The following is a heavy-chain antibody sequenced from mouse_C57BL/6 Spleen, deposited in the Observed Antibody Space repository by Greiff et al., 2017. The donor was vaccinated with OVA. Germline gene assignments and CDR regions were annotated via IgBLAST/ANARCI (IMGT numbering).Heavy chain of an antibody. D-gene: IGHD2-5*01. Sequence: QVQLQQPGAELVKPGASVKLSCKASGYTFTSYWMQWVKQRPGQGLEWIGEIDPSDSCTNYNQKFKGKATLTVDTSSSTAYMQLSSLTSEDSAVYYCARENSNYEDYWGQGTTLTVSS. CDR2: IDPSDSCT. J-gene: IGHJ2*01. CDR3: ARENSNYEDY. CDR1: GYTFTSYW. V-gene: IGHV1-50*01.